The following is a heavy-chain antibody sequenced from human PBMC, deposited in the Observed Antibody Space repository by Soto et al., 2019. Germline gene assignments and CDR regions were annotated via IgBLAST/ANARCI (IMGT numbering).Heavy chain of an antibody. Sequence: ASVKVSCKVSGYTFTGYAMHWVRQAPGQGLEWMGWFDAGNGKTKYSQKFQGRVTITGDASASTAYMELSSLRSEDTAVYYCARRAVPRGATITYYYYGMDVWGQGTTVTVSS. CDR2: FDAGNGKT. D-gene: IGHD5-12*01. J-gene: IGHJ6*02. CDR1: GYTFTGYA. CDR3: ARRAVPRGATITYYYYGMDV. V-gene: IGHV1-3*01.